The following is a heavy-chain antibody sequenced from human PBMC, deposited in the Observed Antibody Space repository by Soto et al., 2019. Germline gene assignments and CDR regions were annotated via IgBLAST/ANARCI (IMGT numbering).Heavy chain of an antibody. D-gene: IGHD5-12*01. J-gene: IGHJ4*02. V-gene: IGHV3-33*01. CDR1: VFTFSSYV. CDR3: ARDSRDGYNFYYFDY. Sequence: ESGGGVVQPGRFLRLSCAASVFTFSSYVMHWVRQAPGKGLEWVAVIWYYGSNKYYADSVKGRFTISRDNSKNTLYLQMNSLRAEDTAVYYCARDSRDGYNFYYFDYWGQGTLVTVSS. CDR2: IWYYGSNK.